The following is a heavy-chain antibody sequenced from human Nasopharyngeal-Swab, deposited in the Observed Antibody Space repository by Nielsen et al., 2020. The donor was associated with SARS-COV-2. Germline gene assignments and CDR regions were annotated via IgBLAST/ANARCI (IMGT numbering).Heavy chain of an antibody. Sequence: GGSLRLSCAASGFTFSSYEMNWVRQAPGKGLEWVSYISSSGSTIYYADSVEGRFTIPRDNAKNSLYLQMNSLRAEDTAVYYCAREGGIAYYWGQGTLVTVSS. CDR3: AREGGIAYY. J-gene: IGHJ4*02. D-gene: IGHD6-13*01. V-gene: IGHV3-48*03. CDR2: ISSSGSTI. CDR1: GFTFSSYE.